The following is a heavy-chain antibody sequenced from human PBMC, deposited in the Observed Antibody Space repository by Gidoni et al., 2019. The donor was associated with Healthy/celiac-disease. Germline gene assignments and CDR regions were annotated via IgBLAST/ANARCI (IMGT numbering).Heavy chain of an antibody. CDR3: TTPRWYYGSGSYFSELGGMDV. CDR1: GFTFSNAW. D-gene: IGHD3-10*01. Sequence: EVQLVESGGGLVKPGGSLRLSCAASGFTFSNAWMSWVRQAPGKGLEWVGRIKSKTDGGTTDYAAPVKGRFTISRDDSKNTLYLQMNSLKTEDTAVYYCTTPRWYYGSGSYFSELGGMDVWGQGTTVTVSS. CDR2: IKSKTDGGTT. J-gene: IGHJ6*02. V-gene: IGHV3-15*01.